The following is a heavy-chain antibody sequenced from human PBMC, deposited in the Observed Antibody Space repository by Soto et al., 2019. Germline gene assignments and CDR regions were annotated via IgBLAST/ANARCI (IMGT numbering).Heavy chain of an antibody. Sequence: EVQLVESGGGLVQPGRSLRLSCLASGFTFDDYAMHWVRQAPGKGLEWVSGISWNSGSIDYADSVKGRFTISRDNAKNSLYLQMNSLRAEDTAFYYCAKAADSGYDSVNYWGQGTLVTVSP. CDR2: ISWNSGSI. D-gene: IGHD5-12*01. V-gene: IGHV3-9*01. CDR1: GFTFDDYA. J-gene: IGHJ4*02. CDR3: AKAADSGYDSVNY.